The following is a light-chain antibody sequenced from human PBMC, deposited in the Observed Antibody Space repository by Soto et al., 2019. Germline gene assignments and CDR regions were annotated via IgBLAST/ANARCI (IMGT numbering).Light chain of an antibody. J-gene: IGLJ1*01. CDR3: SSYTSSTPLGYV. V-gene: IGLV2-14*01. CDR2: EVS. CDR1: SSDIGGYNF. Sequence: QSVLTQPPSASGSPGQSVTISCTGTSSDIGGYNFVSWYQQHPGKAPKLMIYEVSNRPSGVSNRFSGSKSGNTASLTISGLQAEDEADYYCSSYTSSTPLGYVFGTGTKLTVL.